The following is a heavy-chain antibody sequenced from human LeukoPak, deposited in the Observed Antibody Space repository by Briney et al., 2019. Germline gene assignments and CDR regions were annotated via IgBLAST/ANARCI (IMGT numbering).Heavy chain of an antibody. Sequence: GGSLRLSCAASGFTFSSYAMSWVRQAPGKGLEWVSGISGSGGSSYYADSVKGRFTISRDNSKNSLYLQMSSLRAEDTAVYYCARASSSSERDAFDIWGQGTMVTVSS. CDR1: GFTFSSYA. V-gene: IGHV3-23*01. CDR2: ISGSGGSS. D-gene: IGHD6-13*01. CDR3: ARASSSSERDAFDI. J-gene: IGHJ3*02.